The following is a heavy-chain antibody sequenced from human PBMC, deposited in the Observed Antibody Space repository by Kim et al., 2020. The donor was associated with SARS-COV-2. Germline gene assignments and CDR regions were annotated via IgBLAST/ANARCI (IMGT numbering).Heavy chain of an antibody. Sequence: ASVKVSCKASGYTFTSYAMHWVRQAPGQRLEWMGWINAGNGNTKYSQKFQGRVTITRDTSASTAYMELSSLRSEDTAVYYCARSPMGPMINANALKSYGMDVWGQGTTVTVSS. J-gene: IGHJ6*02. V-gene: IGHV1-3*01. CDR1: GYTFTSYA. CDR3: ARSPMGPMINANALKSYGMDV. CDR2: INAGNGNT. D-gene: IGHD3-22*01.